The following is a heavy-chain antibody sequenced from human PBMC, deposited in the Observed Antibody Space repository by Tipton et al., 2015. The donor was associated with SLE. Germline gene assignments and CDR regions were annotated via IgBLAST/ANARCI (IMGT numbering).Heavy chain of an antibody. V-gene: IGHV3-33*01. CDR2: IWYDGSNK. CDR3: ATTPGSHYFDY. J-gene: IGHJ4*02. CDR1: GFTFSSYG. D-gene: IGHD1-14*01. Sequence: SGFTFSSYGMHWVRQAPGKGLEWVAVIWYDGSNKYYADSVKGRFTISRDNSKNTLYLQMNSLRAEDTAVYYCATTPGSHYFDYWGQGTLVTVSS.